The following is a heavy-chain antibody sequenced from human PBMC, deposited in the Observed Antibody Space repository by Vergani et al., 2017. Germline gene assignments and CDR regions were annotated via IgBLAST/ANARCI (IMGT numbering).Heavy chain of an antibody. CDR3: AGRVYYGSGSYYPAEYFQH. Sequence: QVQLVQSGAEVKKPGSSVKVSCKASGGTFSSYAISWVRQAPGQGLEWMGGIIPIFGTANYAQKFQGRVTITADESTSTAYMELSSLRSEDTAVYYCAGRVYYGSGSYYPAEYFQHWGQGTLVTVSS. V-gene: IGHV1-69*01. CDR1: GGTFSSYA. CDR2: IIPIFGTA. J-gene: IGHJ1*01. D-gene: IGHD3-10*01.